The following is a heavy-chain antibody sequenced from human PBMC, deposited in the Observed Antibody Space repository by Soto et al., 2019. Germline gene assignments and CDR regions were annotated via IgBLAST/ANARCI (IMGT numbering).Heavy chain of an antibody. CDR1: GYTFTSYA. V-gene: IGHV1-3*01. D-gene: IGHD6-13*01. J-gene: IGHJ4*02. CDR2: INAGDGNT. Sequence: ASVKVSCKASGYTFTSYAMHWVRQAPGQRLEWMGWINAGDGNTKYSQKFQGRVTITRDTSASTAYMELSSLRSEDTAVYYCARGAAAGTGDYWGQGTLVTVSS. CDR3: ARGAAAGTGDY.